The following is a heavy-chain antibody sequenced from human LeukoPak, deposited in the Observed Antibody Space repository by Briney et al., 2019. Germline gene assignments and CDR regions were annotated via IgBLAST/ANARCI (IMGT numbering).Heavy chain of an antibody. CDR3: ARAASRGYSYGFDY. CDR1: GFXFSDYY. Sequence: GGSLRLSCAASGFXFSDYYISWIRQAPGKGLEWVSYTSSSSSHTNYADSVKGRFTISRDNAKNSLFLQMNSLRAADTAVYYCARAASRGYSYGFDYWGQGTLVTVSS. D-gene: IGHD5-18*01. V-gene: IGHV3-11*05. CDR2: TSSSSSHT. J-gene: IGHJ4*02.